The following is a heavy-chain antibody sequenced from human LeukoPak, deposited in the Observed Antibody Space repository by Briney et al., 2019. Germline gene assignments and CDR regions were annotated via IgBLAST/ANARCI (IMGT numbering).Heavy chain of an antibody. Sequence: SETLSLTCTVSGGSISSSSYYWGWIRQPPGKGLEWIGSIYYSGSTYYNPSLKSRVTISVDTSKNQFSLKLSSVTAADTAVYYCATYSGWYDRNQVDYWGQGTLVTASS. CDR1: GGSISSSSYY. CDR3: ATYSGWYDRNQVDY. J-gene: IGHJ4*02. V-gene: IGHV4-39*07. D-gene: IGHD6-19*01. CDR2: IYYSGST.